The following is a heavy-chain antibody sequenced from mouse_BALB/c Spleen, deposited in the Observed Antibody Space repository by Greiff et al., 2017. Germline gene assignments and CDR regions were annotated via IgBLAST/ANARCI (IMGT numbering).Heavy chain of an antibody. CDR1: GFTFSSYA. CDR3: ARLSSYAMDY. Sequence: DVKLVESGGGLVKPGGSLKLSCAASGFTFSSYAMSWVRQTPEKRLEWVASISSGGSTYYPDSVKGRFTISRDNARNILYLQMSSLRSEDTAMYYCARLSSYAMDYWGQGTSVTVSS. D-gene: IGHD1-1*01. CDR2: ISSGGST. V-gene: IGHV5-6-5*01. J-gene: IGHJ4*01.